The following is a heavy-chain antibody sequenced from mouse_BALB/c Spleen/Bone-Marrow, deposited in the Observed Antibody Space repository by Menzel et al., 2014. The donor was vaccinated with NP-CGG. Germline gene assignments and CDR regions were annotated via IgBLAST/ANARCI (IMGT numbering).Heavy chain of an antibody. D-gene: IGHD1-2*01. CDR3: AKNYYYGYVAY. J-gene: IGHJ3*01. CDR2: INPASSTI. V-gene: IGHV4-1*02. CDR1: GFDFSRYW. Sequence: EVQVVESGGGLVQPGGSLKLSCAASGFDFSRYWMTWVRQVPGKGLEWIGEINPASSTINYTPSLKDKFIISRDNAKNTLYLQMSKVRSEDTALYYCAKNYYYGYVAYWGQGTLVTVSA.